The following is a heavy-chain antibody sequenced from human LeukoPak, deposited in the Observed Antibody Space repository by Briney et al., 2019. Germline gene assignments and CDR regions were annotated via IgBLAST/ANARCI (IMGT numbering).Heavy chain of an antibody. CDR1: GFTFSSSV. D-gene: IGHD2-2*01. J-gene: IGHJ4*02. CDR3: AKGGYCSSTSCIFDY. V-gene: IGHV3-23*01. CDR2: ISNSGGSI. Sequence: GGSLRVYCAASGFTFSSSVIGWVRQTPGKGLEWVSAISNSGGSINYADSVKGRVTISRDNSKNTLYLQMNGLRAEDTAIYSCAKGGYCSSTSCIFDYWGQGTLVTVSS.